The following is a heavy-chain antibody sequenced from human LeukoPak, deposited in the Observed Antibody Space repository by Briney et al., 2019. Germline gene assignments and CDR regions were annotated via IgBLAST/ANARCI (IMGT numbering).Heavy chain of an antibody. D-gene: IGHD3-10*01. CDR1: GFIFSNHG. V-gene: IGHV3-23*01. CDR2: VSPPGGGT. J-gene: IGHJ5*02. CDR3: ARDRSPAGGITMVRGPRTDWFDP. Sequence: GGSLRLSCAASGFIFSNHGMNWVRQAPGKGLEWLSGVSPPGGGTYYADSVKGRFTISRDDSKNTLSLQKNSLRAEDTAVYYCARDRSPAGGITMVRGPRTDWFDPWGQGTLVTVSS.